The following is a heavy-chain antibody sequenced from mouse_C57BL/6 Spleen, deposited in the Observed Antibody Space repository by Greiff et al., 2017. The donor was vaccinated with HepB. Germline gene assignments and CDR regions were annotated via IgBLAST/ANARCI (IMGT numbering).Heavy chain of an antibody. CDR3: ARAAQGAMDY. CDR1: GYTFTSYW. CDR2: IDPSDSYT. V-gene: IGHV1-69*01. Sequence: QVQLQQPGAELVMPGASVKLSCKASGYTFTSYWMHWVKQRPGQGLEWIGEIDPSDSYTNYNQKFKGKSTLTVDKSSSTAYMQLSSLTSEDSAVYYCARAAQGAMDYWGQGTSVTVSS. D-gene: IGHD3-2*02. J-gene: IGHJ4*01.